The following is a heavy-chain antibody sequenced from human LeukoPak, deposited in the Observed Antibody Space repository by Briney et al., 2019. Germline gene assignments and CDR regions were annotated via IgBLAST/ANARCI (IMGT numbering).Heavy chain of an antibody. V-gene: IGHV3-33*01. D-gene: IGHD7-27*01. J-gene: IGHJ4*02. CDR2: IWYDGSNK. CDR1: GFTFSSYG. CDR3: ARDWGSIKVIADY. Sequence: GRSLRLSCAASGFTFSSYGMHWVRQAPGKGLEWVAIIWYDGSNKYYADSVRGRFTISRDNSKNTLYLQMNSLRAEDTAMYYCARDWGSIKVIADYWGQGTLVTVSS.